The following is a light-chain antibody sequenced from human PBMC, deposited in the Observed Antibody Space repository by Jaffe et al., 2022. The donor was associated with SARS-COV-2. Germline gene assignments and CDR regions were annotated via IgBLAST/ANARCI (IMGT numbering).Light chain of an antibody. J-gene: IGLJ2*01. CDR3: SSYTSISTLV. Sequence: QSALTQPPSVSGSPGQSVTISCTGTSSDVGSYNRVSWYQQPPGTAPKLMIYEVNNRPSGVPDRFSGSKSDNTASLTISGLQAEDEADYYCSSYTSISTLVFGGGTKLTVL. V-gene: IGLV2-18*02. CDR2: EVN. CDR1: SSDVGSYNR.